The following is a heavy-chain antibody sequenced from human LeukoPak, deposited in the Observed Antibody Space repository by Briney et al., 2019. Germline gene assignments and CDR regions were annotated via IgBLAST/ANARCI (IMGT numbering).Heavy chain of an antibody. D-gene: IGHD1-26*01. V-gene: IGHV4-34*01. CDR1: GGSLSGYY. Sequence: PSETLSLTCAVYGGSLSGYYWSWIRQPPGKGLEWIGEINHSGNTNYNPSLKSRVTISVDTSKNHFSLKLSSVTAADTAAYYCARQGSGSSYYTFPYWGQGTLVTVSS. J-gene: IGHJ4*02. CDR2: INHSGNT. CDR3: ARQGSGSSYYTFPY.